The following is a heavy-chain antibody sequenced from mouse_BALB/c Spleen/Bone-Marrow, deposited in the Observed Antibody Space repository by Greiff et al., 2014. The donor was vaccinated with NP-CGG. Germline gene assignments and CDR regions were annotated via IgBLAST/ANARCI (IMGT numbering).Heavy chain of an antibody. V-gene: IGHV5-4*02. CDR3: ARVLRPHYYAMDY. CDR2: ISDGGSYT. D-gene: IGHD1-2*01. Sequence: EVNLVESGGGLVKPGGSLKLSCAASGFTFSDYYMYWVRQTPEKRLEWVATISDGGSYTYYPDSVKGRFTISRDNAKNNLYLQRSSLKSEDTAMYYCARVLRPHYYAMDYWGQGTSVTVSS. J-gene: IGHJ4*01. CDR1: GFTFSDYY.